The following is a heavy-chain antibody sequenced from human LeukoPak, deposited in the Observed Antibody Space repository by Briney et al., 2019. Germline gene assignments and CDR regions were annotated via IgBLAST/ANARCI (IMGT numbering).Heavy chain of an antibody. J-gene: IGHJ5*02. CDR1: GFTFSSYW. Sequence: GGSLRLSCAASGFTFSSYWMRWVRQAPGKGLEWVANIKQEGREKYYVDYVKGRFTISRDNTKNSLYLQMNSLRAEDTAVYYCARYSSGWYDRGFDPWGQGTLVTVSS. V-gene: IGHV3-7*01. CDR3: ARYSSGWYDRGFDP. CDR2: IKQEGREK. D-gene: IGHD6-19*01.